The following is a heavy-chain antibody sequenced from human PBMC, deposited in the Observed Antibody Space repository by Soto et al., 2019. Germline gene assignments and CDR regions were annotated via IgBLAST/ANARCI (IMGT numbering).Heavy chain of an antibody. J-gene: IGHJ5*02. V-gene: IGHV4-4*07. CDR2: IYPSGST. D-gene: IGHD2-2*01. CDR1: GGSFSSYY. CDR3: ATGRSDVVPGAMDT. Sequence: QVQLQESGPGLVKPSETLSLSCTVSGGSFSSYYCNWVRKSAGKGLEWIGRIYPSGSTPYNPSLKGRLTGSVATSKNQFSLRLTSMTAADTAVYSCATGRSDVVPGAMDTWGQGTLVTVSS.